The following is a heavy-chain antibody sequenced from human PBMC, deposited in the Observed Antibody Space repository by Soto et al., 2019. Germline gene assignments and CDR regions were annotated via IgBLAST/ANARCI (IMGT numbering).Heavy chain of an antibody. CDR3: ARGRAAAGGWFDP. CDR1: GGSFSGYY. V-gene: IGHV4-34*01. J-gene: IGHJ5*02. D-gene: IGHD6-13*01. Sequence: QVQLQQWGAGLLKPSETLSLTCAVYGGSFSGYYWSWIRQPPGKGLEWIGEINHSGSTNYNPSLKSRATISVDTSKNQFSLKLSSVTAADTAVYYCARGRAAAGGWFDPWCQGTLVTVSS. CDR2: INHSGST.